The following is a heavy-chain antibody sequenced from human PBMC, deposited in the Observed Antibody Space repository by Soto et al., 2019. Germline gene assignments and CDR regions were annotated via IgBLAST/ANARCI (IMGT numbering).Heavy chain of an antibody. Sequence: EVHLVESGGGLVQPGGSLRLSCAASGFTFTTYYMHWVRQAPGKGLVWVSRISGDGSSTDYADSVKGRFTPSRDNARTTLSRKMSSLRVEDTAVYYCARGGRGGFDYWGQGVLVTVSS. V-gene: IGHV3-74*01. J-gene: IGHJ4*02. D-gene: IGHD3-16*01. CDR1: GFTFTTYY. CDR3: ARGGRGGFDY. CDR2: ISGDGSST.